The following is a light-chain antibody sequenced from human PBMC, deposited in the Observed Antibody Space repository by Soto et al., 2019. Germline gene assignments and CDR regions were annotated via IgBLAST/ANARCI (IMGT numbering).Light chain of an antibody. Sequence: QAVVTQEPSLTVSPGGTVTLTCGSSTGAVTSGHFPYWFQQKPGQAPRTLIYDTSNKHSWTPARFSGSLLGGKAALTLSGAQPEDEADYYCLLFYGDVRGLFGGGTKLTVL. V-gene: IGLV7-46*01. J-gene: IGLJ3*02. CDR2: DTS. CDR3: LLFYGDVRGL. CDR1: TGAVTSGHF.